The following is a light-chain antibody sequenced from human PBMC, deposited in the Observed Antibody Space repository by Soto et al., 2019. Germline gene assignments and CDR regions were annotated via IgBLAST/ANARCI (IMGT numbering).Light chain of an antibody. Sequence: QSALTQPASVSGSPGQSITISCTGTSSDVGGYKYVSWYQQHPGKAPKLMIYEVSNRPSGVSYRFSGSKSGNTASLTISGLQAEDEADYYCSSYTTSDTWVFGGGTKVTVL. CDR3: SSYTTSDTWV. CDR1: SSDVGGYKY. J-gene: IGLJ3*02. CDR2: EVS. V-gene: IGLV2-14*01.